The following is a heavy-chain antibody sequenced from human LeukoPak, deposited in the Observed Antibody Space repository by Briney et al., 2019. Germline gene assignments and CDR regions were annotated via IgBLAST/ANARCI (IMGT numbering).Heavy chain of an antibody. CDR3: ARGLRGSTLYYFDY. CDR2: IYYSGST. J-gene: IGHJ4*02. CDR1: GGSISSSYYY. Sequence: KSSETLSLTCTVSGGSISSSYYYWGWIRQPPGKGLEWIGSIYYSGSTYYNPSLKSRVTISVDTSKNQFSLKLSSVTAADTAVYYCARGLRGSTLYYFDYWGQGTLVTVSS. D-gene: IGHD3-16*01. V-gene: IGHV4-39*07.